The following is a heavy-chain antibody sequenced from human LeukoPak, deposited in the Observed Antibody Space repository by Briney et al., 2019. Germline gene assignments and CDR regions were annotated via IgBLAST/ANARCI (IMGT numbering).Heavy chain of an antibody. CDR1: GFTFSSYS. CDR3: ARVIYGDYDFWSGYPQYYYYGMDV. Sequence: GGSLRLSCAASGFTFSSYSMNWVRQAPGKGLEWVSSISSSSSYIYYADSVKGRFTISRDNSKNTLYLQMNSLRAEDTAVYYCARVIYGDYDFWSGYPQYYYYGMDVWGQGTTVTVSS. D-gene: IGHD3-3*01. CDR2: ISSSSSYI. V-gene: IGHV3-21*01. J-gene: IGHJ6*02.